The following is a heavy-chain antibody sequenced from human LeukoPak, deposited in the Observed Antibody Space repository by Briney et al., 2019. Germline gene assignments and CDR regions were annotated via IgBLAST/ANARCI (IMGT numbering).Heavy chain of an antibody. V-gene: IGHV1-2*02. CDR2: IDPDSGGT. Sequence: ASVKVSCKASGYTFTGYFMHWVRQAPGQGLEWMGWIDPDSGGTNYAQVFQGRVTVTRDKSISTAYMELSSLRSDHTAVYYCARVHRAGGWTLALDPWGQGTLVTVSS. D-gene: IGHD5-12*01. CDR3: ARVHRAGGWTLALDP. J-gene: IGHJ5*02. CDR1: GYTFTGYF.